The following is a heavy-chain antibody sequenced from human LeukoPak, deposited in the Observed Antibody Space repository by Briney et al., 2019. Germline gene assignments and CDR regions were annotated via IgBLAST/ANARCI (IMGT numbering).Heavy chain of an antibody. D-gene: IGHD3-22*01. CDR3: AKVGYDSSGYYPFDY. CDR1: GFTFSRYW. J-gene: IGHJ4*02. V-gene: IGHV3-23*01. Sequence: GGSLRLSCAASGFTFSRYWMNWVRQAPGKGLEWASAISGSGGSTYYADSVKGRFTISRDNSKNTLYLQMNSLRAEDTAVYYCAKVGYDSSGYYPFDYWGQGTLVTVSS. CDR2: ISGSGGST.